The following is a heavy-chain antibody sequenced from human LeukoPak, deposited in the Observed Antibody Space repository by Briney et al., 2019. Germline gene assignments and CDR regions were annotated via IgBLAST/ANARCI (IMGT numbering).Heavy chain of an antibody. CDR2: IWYDGSNK. CDR3: ARDIGAAAGNFDY. D-gene: IGHD6-13*01. Sequence: PGGSLRLSCAASGFTFSNYGMHWVRQAPGKGLEWVAFIWYDGSNKYYADSVKGRFTISRDNSKNTLYLQMNSLRAEDTAVYYCARDIGAAAGNFDYWGRGTLATVSS. V-gene: IGHV3-33*01. J-gene: IGHJ4*02. CDR1: GFTFSNYG.